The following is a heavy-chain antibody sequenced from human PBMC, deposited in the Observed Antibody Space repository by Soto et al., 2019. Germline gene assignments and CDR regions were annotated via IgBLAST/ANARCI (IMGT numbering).Heavy chain of an antibody. Sequence: XETLSLTCTVAGGSMNTYCWSWIRQPPGKGLEWIGYVDYSGNSDSSPSLKSRVTISIDTSKKQVSLKLNSVTAADTAVYYCARNWFSVAGRFPFDHWRQGIPATGS. D-gene: IGHD6-19*01. CDR3: ARNWFSVAGRFPFDH. CDR2: VDYSGNS. V-gene: IGHV4-59*01. CDR1: GGSMNTYC. J-gene: IGHJ4*02.